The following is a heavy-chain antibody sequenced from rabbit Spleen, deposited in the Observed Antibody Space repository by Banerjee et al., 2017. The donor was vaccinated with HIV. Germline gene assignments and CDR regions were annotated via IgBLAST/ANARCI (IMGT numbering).Heavy chain of an antibody. D-gene: IGHD5-1*01. CDR3: ARAGEGGDGYLNL. CDR1: GFSFDSTYY. CDR2: IYAGSSGST. J-gene: IGHJ4*01. V-gene: IGHV1S40*01. Sequence: QSLEESGGGLVQPEGSLALTCKASGFSFDSTYYMCWVRQAPGKGLEWIACIYAGSSGSTYYANWAKGRFTISKTSSTTVTLEMTSLTVADTATYFCARAGEGGDGYLNLWGPGTLVTVS.